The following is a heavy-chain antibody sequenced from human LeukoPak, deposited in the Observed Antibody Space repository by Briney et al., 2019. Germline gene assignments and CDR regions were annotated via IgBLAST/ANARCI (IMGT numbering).Heavy chain of an antibody. CDR3: ANPQSRGYDYLDY. CDR1: GFTFRNYG. Sequence: PGGSLRLSCAASGFTFRNYGMHWVRQAPGKGLEWVAGISYDGSEEYYADSVKGRFTISRDNSKNTLYLQINSLRGEDAAVYYCANPQSRGYDYLDYWGQGTLVTVSS. V-gene: IGHV3-30*18. D-gene: IGHD5-12*01. J-gene: IGHJ4*02. CDR2: ISYDGSEE.